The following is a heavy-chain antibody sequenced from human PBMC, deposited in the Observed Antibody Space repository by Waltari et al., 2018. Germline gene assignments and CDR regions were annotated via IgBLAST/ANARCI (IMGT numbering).Heavy chain of an antibody. CDR3: ARDRGLRGGYDS. J-gene: IGHJ5*02. CDR2: IYHSGST. CDR1: GGSIRSGNW. V-gene: IGHV4-4*02. D-gene: IGHD5-12*01. Sequence: QVQLQESGPGLVKPSGTLSLTCVVYGGSIRSGNWWSWVRQPPGKGLEWIGEIYHSGSTNYNPSLKSRLSISLAKSKNQFSLNLSSVTAADTAVYYCARDRGLRGGYDSWGQGTLVTVSS.